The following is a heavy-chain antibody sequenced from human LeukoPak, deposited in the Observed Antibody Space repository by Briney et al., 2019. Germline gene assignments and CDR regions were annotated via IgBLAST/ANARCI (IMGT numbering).Heavy chain of an antibody. CDR2: INNYNNNT. V-gene: IGHV1-18*01. CDR1: GYTFTSYG. D-gene: IGHD3-10*01. CDR3: ARRGLDY. J-gene: IGHJ4*02. Sequence: ASVKVSCKASGYTFTSYGISWVRQAPGQGLEWMGWINNYNNNTNYVQKFQGRVTMTTDTSTNTAYMELRSLRSDDTAVYYCARRGLDYWGQGTLVTISS.